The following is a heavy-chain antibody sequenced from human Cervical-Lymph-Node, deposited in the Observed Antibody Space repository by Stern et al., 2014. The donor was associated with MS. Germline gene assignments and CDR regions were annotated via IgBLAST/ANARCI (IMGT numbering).Heavy chain of an antibody. D-gene: IGHD4-17*01. J-gene: IGHJ4*02. CDR1: GFTFRSYS. Sequence: EVQLEESGGGLVQPGGSLRLSCAASGFTFRSYSMDWVRQAPGKGLEWVSYISGGSRPTYSADSVKALFTIPRENAKNSLYLQMNTLRDEDTAVYSCARVDSGDYYIDYWGQGTLVTVSS. CDR2: ISGGSRPT. CDR3: ARVDSGDYYIDY. V-gene: IGHV3-48*02.